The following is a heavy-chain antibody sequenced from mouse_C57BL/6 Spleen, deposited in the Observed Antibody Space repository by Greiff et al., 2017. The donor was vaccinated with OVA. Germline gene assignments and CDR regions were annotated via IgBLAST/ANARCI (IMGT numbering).Heavy chain of an antibody. D-gene: IGHD2-4*01. Sequence: DVKLQESGGGLVKPGGSLKLSCAASGFTFSDYGMHWVRQAPEKGLEWVAYISSGSGTIYYADKVKGRVTISRDNANNTLYLQITSLRSEDTAMYYCARGRLRPVAMDYWGQGTSVTVSS. CDR2: ISSGSGTI. V-gene: IGHV5-17*01. J-gene: IGHJ4*01. CDR1: GFTFSDYG. CDR3: ARGRLRPVAMDY.